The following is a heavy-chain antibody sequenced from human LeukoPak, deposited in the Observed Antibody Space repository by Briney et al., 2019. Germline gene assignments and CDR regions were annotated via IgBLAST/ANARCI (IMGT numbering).Heavy chain of an antibody. CDR3: ARGHRNYCSRTSCPLNLGYHYYYMDV. Sequence: SETLSLTCAVYGGSFNDYYWSWIRQPPGKGLEWIGEINHSGSTNYNPSLKGRVTISLDTSKNEFSLKLTSMTAADTAVYYCARGHRNYCSRTSCPLNLGYHYYYMDVWGIGTTVTVSS. CDR2: INHSGST. D-gene: IGHD2-2*01. J-gene: IGHJ6*03. CDR1: GGSFNDYY. V-gene: IGHV4-34*01.